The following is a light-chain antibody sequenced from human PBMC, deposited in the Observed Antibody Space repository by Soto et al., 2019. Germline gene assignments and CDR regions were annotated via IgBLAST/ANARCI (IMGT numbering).Light chain of an antibody. CDR3: QKYNSAPWT. J-gene: IGKJ1*01. V-gene: IGKV1-6*01. CDR1: QGIRND. Sequence: AIQMTQSPSSLSASVGDRVTITCRASQGIRNDLGWYQQKPGKAPKLLIYAASSLQSGVPSRFSGSGSGTDFTLTTSSLQPEDVATYYCQKYNSAPWTFGQGTKVDIK. CDR2: AAS.